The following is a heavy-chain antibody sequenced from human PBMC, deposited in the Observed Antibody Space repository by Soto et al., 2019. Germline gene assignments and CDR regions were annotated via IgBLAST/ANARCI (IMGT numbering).Heavy chain of an antibody. CDR3: ARGKGYYYGSGRSRWFDP. V-gene: IGHV4-34*01. D-gene: IGHD3-10*01. Sequence: QVQLQQWGAGLLKPSETLSLTCAVYGGSFSGYYWSWIRQPPGKGLEWIGEINHSGSTNYNPSLTSRVTISVDTSKNQFSRKLSSVTAADTAVYYGARGKGYYYGSGRSRWFDPWCQGTLVTVSS. CDR2: INHSGST. J-gene: IGHJ5*02. CDR1: GGSFSGYY.